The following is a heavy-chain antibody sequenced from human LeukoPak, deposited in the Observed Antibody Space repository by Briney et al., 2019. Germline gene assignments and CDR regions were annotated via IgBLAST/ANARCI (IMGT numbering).Heavy chain of an antibody. Sequence: PGGSLRLSCAASGFTFSSYSMNWVRQAPGKGLEWVSLISGSGDGTQSADSVTGRFTISRDNSKNTLYLQMDSLRADDTAIYYCAKARGSSSSLAYFDYWGQGTLVTVSS. CDR3: AKARGSSSSLAYFDY. D-gene: IGHD6-6*01. V-gene: IGHV3-23*01. J-gene: IGHJ4*02. CDR2: ISGSGDGT. CDR1: GFTFSSYS.